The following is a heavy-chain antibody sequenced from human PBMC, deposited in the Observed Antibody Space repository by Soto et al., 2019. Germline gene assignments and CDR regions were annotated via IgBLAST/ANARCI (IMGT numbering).Heavy chain of an antibody. CDR1: GGTFSSYA. J-gene: IGHJ4*02. D-gene: IGHD3-3*01. CDR2: IIPIFGTA. Sequence: SGGTFSSYAIRWVRQAPGQGLEWMGGIIPIFGTANYAQKFQGRVTITADESTSTAYMELSSLRSEDTAVYYCARVPITIFGATIYYFDYWGQGTLVTVSS. V-gene: IGHV1-69*01. CDR3: ARVPITIFGATIYYFDY.